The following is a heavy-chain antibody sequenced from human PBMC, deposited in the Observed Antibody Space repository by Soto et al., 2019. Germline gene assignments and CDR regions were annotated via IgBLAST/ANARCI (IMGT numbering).Heavy chain of an antibody. CDR3: AKRAATGDRLYYFDS. V-gene: IGHV3-23*01. J-gene: IGHJ4*02. CDR1: GFTFSTYV. D-gene: IGHD2-21*01. Sequence: GGSLRLSCAASGFTFSTYVMSWVRQAPGKGLEWVSTITSGGTTFYADSVKGRFTSSRDNSKNMLFLRMNSLRAEDTAVYYCAKRAATGDRLYYFDSWGQGTLVTVSS. CDR2: ITSGGTT.